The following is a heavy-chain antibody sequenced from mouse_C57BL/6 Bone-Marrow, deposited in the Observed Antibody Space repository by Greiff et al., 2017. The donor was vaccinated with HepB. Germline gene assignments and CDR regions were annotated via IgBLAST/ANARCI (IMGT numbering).Heavy chain of an antibody. Sequence: QVQLQQPGAELVMPGASVKLSCKASGYNFTSYWMHWVKQRPGQGLEWIGEIDPSDSYTNYNQKFKGKSTLTVDKSSSTAYMQLSSLTSEDSAVYYCARVKLPWYFDVWGTGTTVTVSS. CDR1: GYNFTSYW. CDR3: ARVKLPWYFDV. V-gene: IGHV1-69*01. J-gene: IGHJ1*03. CDR2: IDPSDSYT.